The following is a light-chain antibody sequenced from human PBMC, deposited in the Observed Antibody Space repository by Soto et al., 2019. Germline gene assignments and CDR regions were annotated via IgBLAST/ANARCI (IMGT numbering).Light chain of an antibody. Sequence: EIGISQYPATLSVCPGEEDSLSCRASENVRTKVGWYQQKAGQAPRLLIYGASTRATGVHDRFSGSGSGTELTLSTTCRQGVDAAAHYCSQYYSTPATLGEGTKVDIK. CDR3: SQYYSTPAT. J-gene: IGKJ1*01. CDR2: GAS. CDR1: ENVRTK. V-gene: IGKV3-15*01.